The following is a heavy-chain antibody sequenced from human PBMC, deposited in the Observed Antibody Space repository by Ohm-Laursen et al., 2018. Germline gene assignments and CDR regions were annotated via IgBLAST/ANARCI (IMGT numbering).Heavy chain of an antibody. J-gene: IGHJ6*02. CDR2: IYASGTT. V-gene: IGHV4-4*07. D-gene: IGHD3-3*01. CDR3: ARGQRFLEWLQGYYYGMDV. Sequence: GTLSLTCFVSGGSIRSYYWSWIRQSAGKGLEWVGRIYASGTTNYNPSLKSRVTMSVDTSKNQFSLNLRSVTAADTAVYYCARGQRFLEWLQGYYYGMDVWGQGTTVTVS. CDR1: GGSIRSYY.